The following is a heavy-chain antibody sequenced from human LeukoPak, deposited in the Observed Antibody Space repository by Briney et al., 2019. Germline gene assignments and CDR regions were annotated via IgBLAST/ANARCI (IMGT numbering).Heavy chain of an antibody. CDR1: GFTFSSYA. Sequence: SGGSLRLSCAASGFTFSSYAMSWVRQAPGKGLEWVSAISGSGGSTYYADSVKGRFTISRDNSKNTLYLQMNSLRAEDTAVYYCAKTDYGDYSWVNGYWYFDLWGRGTLVTVSS. CDR3: AKTDYGDYSWVNGYWYFDL. J-gene: IGHJ2*01. V-gene: IGHV3-23*01. CDR2: ISGSGGST. D-gene: IGHD4-17*01.